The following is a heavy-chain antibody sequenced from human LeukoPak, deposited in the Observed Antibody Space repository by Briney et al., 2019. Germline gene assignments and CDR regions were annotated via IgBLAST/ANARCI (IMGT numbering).Heavy chain of an antibody. CDR2: IYYSGST. D-gene: IGHD3-22*01. V-gene: IGHV4-30-4*01. CDR1: GGSISSGDYY. J-gene: IGHJ4*02. CDR3: ARSDSSGYIFDY. Sequence: KPSETLSLTCTVSGGSISSGDYYWSWIRQPPGKGLEWIGYIYYSGSTYYNPSLKSRVTISVDTSKNQFSLRLSSVTAADTAVYYCARSDSSGYIFDYWGQGTLVTVSS.